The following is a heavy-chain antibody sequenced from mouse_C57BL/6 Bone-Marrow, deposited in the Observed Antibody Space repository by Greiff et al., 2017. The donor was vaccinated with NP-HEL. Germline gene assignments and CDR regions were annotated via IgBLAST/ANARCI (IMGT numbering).Heavy chain of an antibody. D-gene: IGHD1-1*01. V-gene: IGHV5-6*01. CDR1: GFTFSSYG. CDR2: ISSGGSYT. Sequence: EVQLVESGGDLVKPGASLKLSCAASGFTFSSYGMSWVRQTPDQRLEWVATISSGGSYTYYPDSVKGRSTLSRDNAKNTLYLQMSRLTSEDTAMYYCASRPPIYYYGSPYYAMDYWGQGASVTVSS. J-gene: IGHJ4*01. CDR3: ASRPPIYYYGSPYYAMDY.